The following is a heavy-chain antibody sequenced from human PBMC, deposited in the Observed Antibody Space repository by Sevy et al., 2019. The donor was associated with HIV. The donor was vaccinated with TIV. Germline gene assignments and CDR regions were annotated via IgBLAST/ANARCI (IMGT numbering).Heavy chain of an antibody. Sequence: GGSLRLSCTASGFTFSSYAMYWVRQAPGKGLEWVAVISIDGNNKDYADSVKGRFTISRDNSKNTLYLQMNSVRAEDTAVYYCARDLFSGGNAVYGYWGQGTLVTVSS. V-gene: IGHV3-30*04. CDR1: GFTFSSYA. J-gene: IGHJ4*02. CDR2: ISIDGNNK. D-gene: IGHD2-15*01. CDR3: ARDLFSGGNAVYGY.